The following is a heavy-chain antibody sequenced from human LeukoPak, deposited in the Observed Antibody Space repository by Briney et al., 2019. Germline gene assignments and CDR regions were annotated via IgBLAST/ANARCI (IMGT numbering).Heavy chain of an antibody. J-gene: IGHJ4*02. Sequence: ASVKVSCKASGYTFTGYYMHWVRQAPGQGPEWMGWIYPNTGATKYAQKFQGRVTMTRDTSISTAYMELRGLRSDDTAVYYCGTLLSNGPFDYWGQGSLVTVSS. CDR3: GTLLSNGPFDY. CDR2: IYPNTGAT. V-gene: IGHV1-2*02. CDR1: GYTFTGYY.